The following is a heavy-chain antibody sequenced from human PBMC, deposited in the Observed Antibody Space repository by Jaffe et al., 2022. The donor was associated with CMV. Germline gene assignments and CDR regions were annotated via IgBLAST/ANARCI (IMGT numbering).Heavy chain of an antibody. D-gene: IGHD1-26*01. Sequence: QVQLQQWGAGLLKPSETLSLTCAVYGGSFTTYYWNWIRQPPGKGLEWIGEINHSESTYYNPSLKSRVTISVDTSKNQFSLKLSSVTAADTAVYYCARVTGSGTYYFDYWGQGTLVTVSS. CDR1: GGSFTTYY. CDR2: INHSEST. CDR3: ARVTGSGTYYFDY. V-gene: IGHV4-34*01. J-gene: IGHJ4*02.